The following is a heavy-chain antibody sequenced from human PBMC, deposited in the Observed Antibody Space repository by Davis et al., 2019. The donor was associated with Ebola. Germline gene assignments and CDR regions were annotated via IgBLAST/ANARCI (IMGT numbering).Heavy chain of an antibody. J-gene: IGHJ6*04. CDR1: GFTFPSFA. CDR3: AKSGLSFGVVKYHYGMDV. V-gene: IGHV3-23*01. CDR2: ISGSGDST. D-gene: IGHD3-3*01. Sequence: GGSLRLSCAASGFTFPSFAMTWVRQAPGKGLEWVSAISGSGDSTYYADAVKGRFTISRDNSKKTLYLQMNSLRAEDTAVYYCAKSGLSFGVVKYHYGMDVWGKGTTVTVSS.